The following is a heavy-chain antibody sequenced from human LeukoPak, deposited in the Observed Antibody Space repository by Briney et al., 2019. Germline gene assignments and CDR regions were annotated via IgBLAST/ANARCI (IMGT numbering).Heavy chain of an antibody. CDR3: ARDNSDFWTPLDY. CDR2: INPNSGGT. Sequence: GASVKVSCKASGYTFTGYYMHWVRQAPGQGLEWMGWINPNSGGTNYAQKFQGRVTMTRDTSISTAYMELSRLRSDDTAVYYCARDNSDFWTPLDYWGQGTLVTVSS. D-gene: IGHD3-3*01. J-gene: IGHJ4*02. V-gene: IGHV1-2*02. CDR1: GYTFTGYY.